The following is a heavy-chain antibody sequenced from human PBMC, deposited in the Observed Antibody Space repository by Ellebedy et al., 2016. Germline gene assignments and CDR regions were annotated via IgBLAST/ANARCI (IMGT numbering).Heavy chain of an antibody. D-gene: IGHD2-8*01. Sequence: SLKISCAASGFTFDDYALHWVRQAPGKGLEWVSSISWNSGSKGCADSVKGRFTISRDNAKNSLYLQMNSLRVDDTALYYCAKDRGIFGNGGPDYWGQGTLVTVSS. CDR3: AKDRGIFGNGGPDY. CDR1: GFTFDDYA. V-gene: IGHV3-9*01. CDR2: ISWNSGSK. J-gene: IGHJ4*02.